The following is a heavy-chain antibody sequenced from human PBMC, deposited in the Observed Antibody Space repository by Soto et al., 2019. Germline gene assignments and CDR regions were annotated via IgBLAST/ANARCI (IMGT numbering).Heavy chain of an antibody. V-gene: IGHV1-8*01. Sequence: QVQLVQSGAEVKKPGASVKVSCQASGYTFTSHDINWLRQATGQGLEWMGWMSPNSGNTGYAQKFQGRVTMTRNTAISTAYMELSGLKPEDTAIYYCARGAGVVGDYWGQGTLVTVSS. CDR1: GYTFTSHD. D-gene: IGHD2-15*01. CDR3: ARGAGVVGDY. CDR2: MSPNSGNT. J-gene: IGHJ4*02.